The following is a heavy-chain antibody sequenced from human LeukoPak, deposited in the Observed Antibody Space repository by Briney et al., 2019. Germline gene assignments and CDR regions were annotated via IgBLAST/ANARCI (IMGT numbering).Heavy chain of an antibody. D-gene: IGHD6-13*01. Sequence: GGSLRLSCAASGFTFSDFGMHWVRQAPGKGLEWVAFIRNDGSNDYYPDSVKGRFTISRDNSRTTLYLQMPSVRIEDTAVYYCVKGGSSSHNWFDPWGQGILVTVSS. CDR2: IRNDGSND. CDR3: VKGGSSSHNWFDP. CDR1: GFTFSDFG. J-gene: IGHJ5*02. V-gene: IGHV3-30*02.